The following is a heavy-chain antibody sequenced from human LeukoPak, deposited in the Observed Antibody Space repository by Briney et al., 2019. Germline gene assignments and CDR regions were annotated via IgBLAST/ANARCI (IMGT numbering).Heavy chain of an antibody. D-gene: IGHD6-13*01. CDR3: AKDQHVGYLNVYSSSWVYYSDY. J-gene: IGHJ4*02. Sequence: GGSLRLSCAASGFTFSSYAMSWVRQAPGKGLEWVSAISGGGGSTYYADSVKGRFTISRDNSKNTLYLQMNSLRAEDTAVYYCAKDQHVGYLNVYSSSWVYYSDYWGQGTLVTVSS. CDR2: ISGGGGST. V-gene: IGHV3-23*01. CDR1: GFTFSSYA.